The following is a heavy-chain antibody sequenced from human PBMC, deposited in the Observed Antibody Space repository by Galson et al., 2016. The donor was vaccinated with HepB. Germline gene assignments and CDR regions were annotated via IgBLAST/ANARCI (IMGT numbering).Heavy chain of an antibody. CDR2: IYYTGHT. Sequence: SETLSLTCTVSGGSISTYYWTWIRQSPGEGLEWIGYIYYTGHTNYNSSLGSRVTISVDTSKNQFSLNLSSVTAADTAVYYCARGVEAKGYYYDYWGQGTLVIVSS. CDR3: ARGVEAKGYYYDY. V-gene: IGHV4-59*01. CDR1: GGSISTYY. J-gene: IGHJ4*02. D-gene: IGHD2-15*01.